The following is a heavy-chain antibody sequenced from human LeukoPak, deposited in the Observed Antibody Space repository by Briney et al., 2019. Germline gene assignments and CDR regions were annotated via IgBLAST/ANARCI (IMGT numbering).Heavy chain of an antibody. CDR2: MNPNSGNT. CDR1: GYTFANYD. V-gene: IGHV1-8*03. Sequence: ASVKVSCKASGYTFANYDISWVRQATGQGLGWMGWMNPNSGNTGYAQKFQGRVTITRNTSISTAYMDLSSLRSEDTAVYFCARGYYDSSGYYSAEAFDIWGQGTMVTVSS. CDR3: ARGYYDSSGYYSAEAFDI. J-gene: IGHJ3*02. D-gene: IGHD3-22*01.